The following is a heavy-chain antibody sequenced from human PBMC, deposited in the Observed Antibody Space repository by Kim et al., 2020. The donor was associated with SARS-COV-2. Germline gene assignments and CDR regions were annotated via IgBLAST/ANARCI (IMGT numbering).Heavy chain of an antibody. Sequence: GGSLRLSCETSGFTFENYAMTWVRQSPGTGLEWVSTISGSGGSTYYADSVKGRFTISRDNSRNTHYLQMNSLSAGDTAVYYCARTECSGGTCYSAYYYYGLYVWGQGATVTVSS. CDR1: GFTFENYA. CDR2: ISGSGGST. V-gene: IGHV3-23*01. D-gene: IGHD2-15*01. J-gene: IGHJ6*02. CDR3: ARTECSGGTCYSAYYYYGLYV.